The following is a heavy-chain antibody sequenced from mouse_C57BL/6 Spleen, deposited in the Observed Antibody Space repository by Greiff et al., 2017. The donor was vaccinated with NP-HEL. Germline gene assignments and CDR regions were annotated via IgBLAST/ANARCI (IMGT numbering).Heavy chain of an antibody. CDR1: GYTFTDYY. Sequence: EVKLQQSGPELVKPGASVKISCKASGYTFTDYYMNWVKQSHGKSLEWIGDINPNNGGTSYNQKFKGKATLTVDKSSSTAYMELRSLTSEDSAVYYCARYYGSDYWGQGTTLTVSS. V-gene: IGHV1-26*01. CDR3: ARYYGSDY. CDR2: INPNNGGT. J-gene: IGHJ2*01. D-gene: IGHD1-1*01.